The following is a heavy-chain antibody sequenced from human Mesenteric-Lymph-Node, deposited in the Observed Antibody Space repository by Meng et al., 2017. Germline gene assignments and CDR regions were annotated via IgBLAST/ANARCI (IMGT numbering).Heavy chain of an antibody. CDR3: AHTGGNCGTTSCLDY. J-gene: IGHJ4*02. V-gene: IGHV2-5*02. CDR1: GFSLTPSGVA. CDR2: IYWDDDK. Sequence: QHPLKDAGPPLVNPPQTLTLTCTFSGFSLTPSGVAVGLLRQPPGRALEWLAVIYWDDDKRYSPSLKNRLATIKGTSKNQVVLTMTNMDPVDTATYYCAHTGGNCGTTSCLDYWGQGTLVTVSS. D-gene: IGHD2-2*01.